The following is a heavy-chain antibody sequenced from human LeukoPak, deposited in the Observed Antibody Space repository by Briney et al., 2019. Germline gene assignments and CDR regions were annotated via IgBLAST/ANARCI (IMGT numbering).Heavy chain of an antibody. J-gene: IGHJ6*02. V-gene: IGHV4-34*01. CDR2: NHSGST. D-gene: IGHD3-10*01. CDR3: AKSNGYGLIDI. Sequence: PSETLSLTCAVYGGSFSGYYWSWIRQPPGKGLEWINHSGSTNYNPSLKSRVTISLDTSRNQFSLKLNSVTAADTAVYYCAKSNGYGLIDIWGQGTTVTISS. CDR1: GGSFSGYY.